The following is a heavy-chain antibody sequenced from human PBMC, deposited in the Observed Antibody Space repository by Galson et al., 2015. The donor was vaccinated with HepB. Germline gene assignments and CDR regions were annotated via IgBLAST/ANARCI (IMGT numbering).Heavy chain of an antibody. CDR2: INPNSGGT. V-gene: IGHV1-2*02. Sequence: SVKVSCKASGYTFTGYYMHWVRQAPGQGLEWMGWINPNSGGTNYAQKFQGRVTMTRDTSISTAYMELSRLRSDDTAVYYCARDGGNWNRAFRYWGQGTLVTVSS. J-gene: IGHJ4*02. D-gene: IGHD1-20*01. CDR1: GYTFTGYY. CDR3: ARDGGNWNRAFRY.